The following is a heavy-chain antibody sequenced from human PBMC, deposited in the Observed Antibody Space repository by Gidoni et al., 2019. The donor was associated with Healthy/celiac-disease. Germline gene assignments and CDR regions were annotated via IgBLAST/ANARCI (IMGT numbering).Heavy chain of an antibody. V-gene: IGHV3-23*01. J-gene: IGHJ6*02. D-gene: IGHD3-3*01. CDR1: GFTFSSYA. Sequence: EVQLLESGGGLVQPGGSLRLSCAASGFTFSSYAMSWVRQAPGKGLEWVSAISGSGGSTYYADSVKGRFTISRDNSKNTLYLQMNSLRAEDTAVYYCAKMCYDFWSGYRYYYYYYGMDVWGQGTTVTVSS. CDR2: ISGSGGST. CDR3: AKMCYDFWSGYRYYYYYYGMDV.